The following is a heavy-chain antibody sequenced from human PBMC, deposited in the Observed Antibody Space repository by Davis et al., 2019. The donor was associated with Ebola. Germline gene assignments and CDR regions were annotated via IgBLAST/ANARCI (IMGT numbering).Heavy chain of an antibody. Sequence: GGSLRLSCPASGFTFSSHSMNWVSQAPGKGLARASYISISSTTIYYAHSAKGRFTISRDNAKNSLYLQMNGLRDEDTGVYYCARDGKAAAANPKGPYYYDYGMDVWGQGTKVTVSS. V-gene: IGHV3-48*02. CDR1: GFTFSSHS. CDR3: ARDGKAAAANPKGPYYYDYGMDV. CDR2: ISISSTTI. D-gene: IGHD6-13*01. J-gene: IGHJ6*02.